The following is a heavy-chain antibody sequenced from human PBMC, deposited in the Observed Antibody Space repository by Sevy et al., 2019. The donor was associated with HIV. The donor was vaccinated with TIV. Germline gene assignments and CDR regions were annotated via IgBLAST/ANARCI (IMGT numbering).Heavy chain of an antibody. V-gene: IGHV1-24*01. J-gene: IGHJ4*02. CDR1: GYIFTELS. CDR3: ATDSVLLKGRYYDSSGYYLHY. D-gene: IGHD3-22*01. Sequence: ASVKVSCKVSGYIFTELSMHRVRQAPGKGLEWMGGFDPEDGETIYAQKFQGRVTMTEDTSTDTAYMDLSSLRSEDTAVYYCATDSVLLKGRYYDSSGYYLHYWGQGTLVTVSS. CDR2: FDPEDGET.